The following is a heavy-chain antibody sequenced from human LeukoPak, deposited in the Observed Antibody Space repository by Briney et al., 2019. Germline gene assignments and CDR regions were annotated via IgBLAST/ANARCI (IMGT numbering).Heavy chain of an antibody. Sequence: SETLSLTCTVSGGSISSSSYYWGWIRQPPGTGLEWIGSIYYSGSTYYNPSLKSRVTISVDTSKNQFSLKLSSVTAADTAVYYCARSLDYYDSSGLMDYWGQGTLVTVSS. V-gene: IGHV4-39*01. CDR1: GGSISSSSYY. CDR2: IYYSGST. J-gene: IGHJ4*02. CDR3: ARSLDYYDSSGLMDY. D-gene: IGHD3-22*01.